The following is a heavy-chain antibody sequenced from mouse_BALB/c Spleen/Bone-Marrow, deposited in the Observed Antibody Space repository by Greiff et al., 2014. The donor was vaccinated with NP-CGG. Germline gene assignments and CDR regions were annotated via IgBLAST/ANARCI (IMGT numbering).Heavy chain of an antibody. CDR3: TRYYRDNYFALDY. J-gene: IGHJ4*01. Sequence: QVTLKVCGAELVRPGSSVKISCKASGYAFSSYWMNWVKQRPGQGLQWIGQIYPGDGDTNYNGNFKGKATLTADKSSSTAYMQLNSLTSEDSAVYFCTRYYRDNYFALDYWGQGTSVTVSS. CDR2: IYPGDGDT. D-gene: IGHD2-14*01. V-gene: IGHV1-80*01. CDR1: GYAFSSYW.